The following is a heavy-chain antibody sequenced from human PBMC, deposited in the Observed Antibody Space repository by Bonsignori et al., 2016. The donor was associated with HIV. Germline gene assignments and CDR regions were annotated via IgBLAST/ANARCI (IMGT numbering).Heavy chain of an antibody. D-gene: IGHD6-13*01. Sequence: SETLSLTCTVSGGSISSYYWSWIRQPAGKGLEWIGHIYSSGSTDYNPSLKSRVTMSVDTSKNQFSLKLSSVTAADTAVYYCAREGTYSSWYNYWGQGSLVTVSS. CDR3: AREGTYSSWYNY. CDR1: GGSISSYY. J-gene: IGHJ4*02. CDR2: IYSSGST. V-gene: IGHV4-4*07.